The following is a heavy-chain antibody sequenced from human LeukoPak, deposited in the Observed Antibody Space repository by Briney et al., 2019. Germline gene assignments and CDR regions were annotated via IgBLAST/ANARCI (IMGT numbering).Heavy chain of an antibody. J-gene: IGHJ6*03. V-gene: IGHV3-23*01. CDR3: AKRDGYCSSTSCLYYYYMDV. Sequence: PGRSLRLSCAASGFTFSSYAMSWVRQAPGKGLEWGSGISGSGGSTYYADSVKGRFTISRDNSKNTLYLQMNSMRAEDTAVYYCAKRDGYCSSTSCLYYYYMDVWGKGTTVTVSS. D-gene: IGHD2-2*01. CDR2: ISGSGGST. CDR1: GFTFSSYA.